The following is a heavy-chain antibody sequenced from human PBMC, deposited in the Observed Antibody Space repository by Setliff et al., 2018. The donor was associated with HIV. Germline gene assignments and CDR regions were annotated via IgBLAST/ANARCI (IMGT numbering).Heavy chain of an antibody. Sequence: PSETLSLTCSVSGVSVGSGDYYWHWIRQHPEKALEWIGYIYTSGSTNYNPSLKSRVTISVDTSKNQFSLKLRSVTAADTAVYYCARGLSFYDPGGFNYWGQGTLVTVSS. CDR3: ARGLSFYDPGGFNY. J-gene: IGHJ4*02. D-gene: IGHD3-22*01. CDR2: IYTSGST. CDR1: GVSVGSGDYY. V-gene: IGHV4-61*08.